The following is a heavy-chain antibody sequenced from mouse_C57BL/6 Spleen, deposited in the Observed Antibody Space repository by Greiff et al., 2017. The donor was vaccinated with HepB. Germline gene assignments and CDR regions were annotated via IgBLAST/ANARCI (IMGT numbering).Heavy chain of an antibody. CDR3: ARKGDDYGVYYAMDY. V-gene: IGHV1-19*01. J-gene: IGHJ4*01. CDR1: GYTFTDYY. CDR2: INPYNGGT. Sequence: EVQLHQSGPVLVKPGASVKMSCKASGYTFTDYYMNWVKQSHGKSLEWIGVINPYNGGTSYNQKFKGKATLTVDKSSSTAYMELNSLTSEESAVYYCARKGDDYGVYYAMDYWGQGTSVTVSS. D-gene: IGHD1-2*01.